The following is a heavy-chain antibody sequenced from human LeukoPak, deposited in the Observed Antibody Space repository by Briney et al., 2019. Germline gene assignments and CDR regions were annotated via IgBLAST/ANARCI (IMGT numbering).Heavy chain of an antibody. CDR2: ISGSGDSR. D-gene: IGHD4-17*01. Sequence: TGGSLSLSCAASGFTFSSCAMSWVRQAPGKGLEWVSLISGSGDSRYYADSVKGRFTISRDNAKNTLWLQMNSLRAEDTAVYYCAKGVTTVRIYYHGMDVWGQGTTVTVSS. CDR1: GFTFSSCA. J-gene: IGHJ6*02. CDR3: AKGVTTVRIYYHGMDV. V-gene: IGHV3-23*01.